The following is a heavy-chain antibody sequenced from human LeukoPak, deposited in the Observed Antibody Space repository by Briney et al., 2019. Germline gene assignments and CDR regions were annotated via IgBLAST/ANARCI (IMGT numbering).Heavy chain of an antibody. CDR1: RYTFTSYD. Sequence: ASVKVSCKASRYTFTSYDINWVRQATGQGLEWMGWMNPNSGNTGYAQKFQGRVTMTRNTSISTAYMELSSLRSEDTAVYYCARGGGPRSGRGYYYYGMDVWGQGTTVTVSS. CDR3: ARGGGPRSGRGYYYYGMDV. CDR2: MNPNSGNT. D-gene: IGHD3-3*01. J-gene: IGHJ6*02. V-gene: IGHV1-8*01.